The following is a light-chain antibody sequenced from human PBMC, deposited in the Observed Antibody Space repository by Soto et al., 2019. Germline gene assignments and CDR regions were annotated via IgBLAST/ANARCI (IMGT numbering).Light chain of an antibody. CDR1: QGISTW. CDR2: AAS. CDR3: LQTNTFPLS. J-gene: IGKJ3*01. V-gene: IGKV1-12*01. Sequence: DIQMTQSPSFVSASVGDRVTITCRASQGISTWLAWYQQKPGKAPNLLIYAASNLQTGVPSRFSGSGSGTDFTLNISSLEPEDFAIYYCLQTNTFPLSFGPGTKVDVK.